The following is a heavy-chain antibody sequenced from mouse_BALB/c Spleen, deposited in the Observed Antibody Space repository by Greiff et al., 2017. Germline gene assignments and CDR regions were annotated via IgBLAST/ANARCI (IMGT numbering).Heavy chain of an antibody. Sequence: QVTLKVSGPGILQPSQTLSLTCSFSGFSLSTSGMGVSWIRQPSGKGLEWLAHIYWDDDKRYNPSLKSRLTISKDTSSNQVFLKITSVDTADTATYYCARGTTVVAHFDYWGQGTTLTVSS. CDR3: ARGTTVVAHFDY. CDR1: GFSLSTSGMG. CDR2: IYWDDDK. V-gene: IGHV8-12*01. J-gene: IGHJ2*01. D-gene: IGHD1-1*01.